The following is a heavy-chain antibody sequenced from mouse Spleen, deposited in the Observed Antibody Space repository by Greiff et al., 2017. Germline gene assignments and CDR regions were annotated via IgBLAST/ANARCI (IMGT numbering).Heavy chain of an antibody. CDR2: ISYDGSN. V-gene: IGHV3-6*01. J-gene: IGHJ4*01. Sequence: EVQLVESGPGLVKPSQSLSLTCSVTGYSITSGYYWNWIRQFPGNKLEWMGYISYDGSNNYNPSLKNRISITRDTSKNQFFLKLNSVTTEDTATYYCARDARYYAMDYWGQGTSVTVSS. CDR3: ARDARYYAMDY. CDR1: GYSITSGYY.